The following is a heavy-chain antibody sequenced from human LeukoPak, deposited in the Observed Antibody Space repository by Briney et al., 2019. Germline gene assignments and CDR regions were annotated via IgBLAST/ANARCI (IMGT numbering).Heavy chain of an antibody. V-gene: IGHV4-61*02. CDR3: ARQSGRYFDWLSGPDAFDI. Sequence: SETLSLTCSVSGGSITSGSYYWSWIQQPAGKGVEWIGRIETSGSTNCNPSLKSRVTISVDTSKNQFSLKLSSVTAADTAVYYCARQSGRYFDWLSGPDAFDIWGQGTMVTVSS. CDR1: GGSITSGSYY. D-gene: IGHD3-9*01. J-gene: IGHJ3*02. CDR2: IETSGST.